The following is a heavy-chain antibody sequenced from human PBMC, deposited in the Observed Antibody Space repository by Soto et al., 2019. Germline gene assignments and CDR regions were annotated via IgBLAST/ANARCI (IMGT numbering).Heavy chain of an antibody. D-gene: IGHD5-18*01. J-gene: IGHJ6*02. CDR2: INPNSGGT. CDR3: ASPLPYSYGYYYYYYYGMDV. CDR1: GYTFTGYY. V-gene: IGHV1-2*02. Sequence: ASVKVSCKASGYTFTGYYMHWVRQAPGQGLEWMGWINPNSGGTNYAQKFQGRVTMTRDTSISTAYMELSRPRSDDTAVYYCASPLPYSYGYYYYYYYGMDVWGQGTTVTVSS.